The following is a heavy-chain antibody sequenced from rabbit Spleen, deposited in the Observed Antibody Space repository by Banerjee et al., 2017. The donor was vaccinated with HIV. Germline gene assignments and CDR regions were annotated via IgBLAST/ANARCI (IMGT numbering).Heavy chain of an antibody. CDR2: IDPVFGIT. D-gene: IGHD8-1*01. V-gene: IGHV1S47*01. Sequence: QEQLEESGGDLVQPGGSLKLSCKGSGFDFSSYGVSWVRQAPGKGLEWIGYIDPVFGITYYANWVNGRLTISSHNAQNTLFLQLNSLTAADTATYFCARDTASSFSSYGMDLWGQGTLVTVS. CDR3: ARDTASSFSSYGMDL. CDR1: GFDFSSYG. J-gene: IGHJ6*01.